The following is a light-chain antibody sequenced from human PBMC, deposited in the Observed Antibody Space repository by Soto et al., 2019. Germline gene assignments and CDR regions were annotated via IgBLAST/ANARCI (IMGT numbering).Light chain of an antibody. V-gene: IGKV2-28*01. CDR3: MQALQNPLT. CDR1: QSLLHSDGYTY. Sequence: DIVMTQSPLSLPVTPGEPASISCRSSQSLLHSDGYTYLDWYRQKPGQPPQLLIHLGSNRASGVPDRFSGSGSGTDFTLKISRVDAEDVGVYYCMQALQNPLTFGGGTKVEIK. J-gene: IGKJ4*01. CDR2: LGS.